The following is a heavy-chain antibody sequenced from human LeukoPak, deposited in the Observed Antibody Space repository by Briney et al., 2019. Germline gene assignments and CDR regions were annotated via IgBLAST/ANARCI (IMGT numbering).Heavy chain of an antibody. J-gene: IGHJ5*02. CDR1: GGSISSYY. Sequence: SETLSLTCTVSGGSISSYYWSWIRQPAGKGLEWIGRIYTSGSTNYNPSLKSPVTMSVDTSKNQFSLKLSSVTAADTAVYYCARVGLPCSGGSCYSGWFDPWGQGTLVTVSS. CDR2: IYTSGST. D-gene: IGHD2-15*01. V-gene: IGHV4-4*07. CDR3: ARVGLPCSGGSCYSGWFDP.